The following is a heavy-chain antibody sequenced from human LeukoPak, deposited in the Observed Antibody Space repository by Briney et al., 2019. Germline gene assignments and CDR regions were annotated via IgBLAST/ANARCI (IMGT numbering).Heavy chain of an antibody. CDR2: VSGSGGST. CDR1: GFTFSSYA. V-gene: IGHV3-23*01. J-gene: IGHJ4*02. D-gene: IGHD3-10*01. Sequence: PGGSLRLSCAASGFTFSSYAMSWVRQAPGKGLEWVSTVSGSGGSTYYADSVKGRFTISRDNSKNTLFLQVNSLRAEDTAVYYCAKGFYYYGSGSSPANHFDFWGQGTLVTVSS. CDR3: AKGFYYYGSGSSPANHFDF.